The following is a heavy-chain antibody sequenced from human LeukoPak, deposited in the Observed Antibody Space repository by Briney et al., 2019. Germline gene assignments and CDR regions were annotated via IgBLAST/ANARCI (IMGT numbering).Heavy chain of an antibody. Sequence: PGGSLRLSCAASGFTFSSYAMHWVRQAPGKGLEWVAVISYDGSNKYYADSVKGRFTISRDNSKNTLYLQMNSLRAEDTAVYYCARGGRRAYCGGDCSLGPSGVWGKGTTVTASS. CDR2: ISYDGSNK. D-gene: IGHD2-21*01. V-gene: IGHV3-30-3*01. J-gene: IGHJ6*04. CDR1: GFTFSSYA. CDR3: ARGGRRAYCGGDCSLGPSGV.